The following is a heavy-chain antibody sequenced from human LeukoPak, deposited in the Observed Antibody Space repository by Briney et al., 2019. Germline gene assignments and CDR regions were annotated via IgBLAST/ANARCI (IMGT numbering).Heavy chain of an antibody. J-gene: IGHJ6*03. D-gene: IGHD3-10*01. CDR2: INHSGST. V-gene: IGHV4-34*01. CDR1: GGSFSGYY. Sequence: SETLSLTCAVYGGSFSGYYWSWIRQPPGKGLEWIGEINHSGSTNYNPSLKSRVTISVDTSKNQFSLKLSFVTAADTAVYYCARRVITMVRGVLENYYYYYMDVWGKGTTVTVSS. CDR3: ARRVITMVRGVLENYYYYYMDV.